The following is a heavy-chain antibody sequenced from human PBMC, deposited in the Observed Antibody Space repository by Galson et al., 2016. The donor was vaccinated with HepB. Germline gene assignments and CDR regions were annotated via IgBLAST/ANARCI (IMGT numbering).Heavy chain of an antibody. Sequence: SLRLSCAASGYTFSRYGMHWVRQAPGKGLEWLSVISNDGSLYADSVKGRFTVSRDNSKNAQYLQMNSLRPEDTAVYYCAKGIRGSGWSDLMMDVWGQGTTVTVSS. J-gene: IGHJ6*02. D-gene: IGHD6-19*01. CDR2: ISNDGS. CDR1: GYTFSRYG. V-gene: IGHV3-30*18. CDR3: AKGIRGSGWSDLMMDV.